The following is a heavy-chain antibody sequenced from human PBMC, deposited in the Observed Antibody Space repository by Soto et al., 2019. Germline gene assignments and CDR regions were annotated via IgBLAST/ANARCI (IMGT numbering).Heavy chain of an antibody. V-gene: IGHV1-18*01. D-gene: IGHD4-17*01. CDR3: ARPFGDYGDYAWSLRY. CDR2: ISAYNGNT. Sequence: QVQLVQSGAEVKKPGASVKVSCKASGYTFSGYAMGWVRQAPGQGLEWMGWISAYNGNTDHAQKFQGRVTMTTDTSTSTAYMELRSLTSDDTAVYYCARPFGDYGDYAWSLRYWGQGTLVTVSS. J-gene: IGHJ4*02. CDR1: GYTFSGYA.